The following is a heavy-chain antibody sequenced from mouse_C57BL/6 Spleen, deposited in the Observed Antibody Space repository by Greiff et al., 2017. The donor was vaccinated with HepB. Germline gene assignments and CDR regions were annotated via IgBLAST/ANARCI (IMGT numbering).Heavy chain of an antibody. Sequence: VQLQQPGTELVKPGASVKLSCKASGYTFTSYWMHWVKQRPGQGLEWIGNINPSNGGTNYNEKFKSKATLTVEKSSSTAYMQLSSLTSEDSAVYYCARELTGHYYAMDYWGQGTSVTVSS. CDR1: GYTFTSYW. CDR3: ARELTGHYYAMDY. D-gene: IGHD4-1*01. V-gene: IGHV1-53*01. CDR2: INPSNGGT. J-gene: IGHJ4*01.